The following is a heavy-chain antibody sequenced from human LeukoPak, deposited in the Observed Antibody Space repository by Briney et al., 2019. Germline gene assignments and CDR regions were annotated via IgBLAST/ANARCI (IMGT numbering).Heavy chain of an antibody. Sequence: SVKVSCKASGGTFISYAISWVRQAPGQGLEWMGRIIPIFGIANYAQKFQGRVTITADKSTSTAYMELSSLRSEDTAVYYCARDPHYGDYHNPEGYYYYGMDVWGQGTTVTVSS. D-gene: IGHD4-17*01. J-gene: IGHJ6*02. CDR1: GGTFISYA. CDR3: ARDPHYGDYHNPEGYYYYGMDV. CDR2: IIPIFGIA. V-gene: IGHV1-69*04.